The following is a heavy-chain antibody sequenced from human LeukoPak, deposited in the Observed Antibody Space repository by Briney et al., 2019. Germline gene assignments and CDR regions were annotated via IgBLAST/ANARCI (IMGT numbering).Heavy chain of an antibody. V-gene: IGHV4-39*01. Sequence: PSETLSLTCTVSGSSISSSSHYWGWNRQPPGKRLEWIRSIYYSGSTFYNPSLKTRVTMSVDTSKNQFSLNLSSVTAADTAVYYCARRSGTVAGNYFDYWGQGTLVTVSS. CDR3: ARRSGTVAGNYFDY. CDR2: IYYSGST. D-gene: IGHD6-13*01. CDR1: GSSISSSSHY. J-gene: IGHJ4*02.